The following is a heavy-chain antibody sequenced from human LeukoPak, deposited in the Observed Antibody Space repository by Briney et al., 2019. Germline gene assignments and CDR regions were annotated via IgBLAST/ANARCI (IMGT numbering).Heavy chain of an antibody. CDR2: MYHSGST. D-gene: IGHD4/OR15-4a*01. CDR1: GDSINSGDY. V-gene: IGHV4-38-2*01. J-gene: IGHJ3*02. Sequence: KPSETLSLSCGVSGDSINSGDYWGWIRQPPGKGLEWIGSMYHSGSTYYNPSLKSRVTISIDTSKNQFSLKLRSVTAADTAVYFCARNVTMVLPGQGAFDIWGQGTMVTVSS. CDR3: ARNVTMVLPGQGAFDI.